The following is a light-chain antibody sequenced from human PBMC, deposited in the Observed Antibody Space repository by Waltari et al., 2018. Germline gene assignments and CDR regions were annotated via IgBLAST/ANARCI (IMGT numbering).Light chain of an antibody. V-gene: IGKV1-NL1*01. J-gene: IGKJ4*01. CDR2: ASP. CDR1: QGISNS. Sequence: DIQMTPSPSSLSSSVGHIVTITCLASQGISNSLAWYHQKPRKAPKLLLYASPRLENGVPSRVSGIGSGKEYTLTISSRQLEDFATYYCQQYYSIALNFGGGTKVEIK. CDR3: QQYYSIALN.